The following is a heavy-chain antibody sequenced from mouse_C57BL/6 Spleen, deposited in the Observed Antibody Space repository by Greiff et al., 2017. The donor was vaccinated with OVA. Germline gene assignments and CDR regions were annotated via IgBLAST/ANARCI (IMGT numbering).Heavy chain of an antibody. CDR1: GYAFTNYL. J-gene: IGHJ3*01. CDR2: INPGSGGT. D-gene: IGHD3-3*01. V-gene: IGHV1-54*01. CDR3: AREERGPFAY. Sequence: QVQLKQSGAELVRPGTSVKVSCKASGYAFTNYLIEWVKQRPGQGLEWIGVINPGSGGTNYNEKFKGKATLTADKSSSTAYMQLSSLTSDDSAVYFCAREERGPFAYWGQGTLVTVSA.